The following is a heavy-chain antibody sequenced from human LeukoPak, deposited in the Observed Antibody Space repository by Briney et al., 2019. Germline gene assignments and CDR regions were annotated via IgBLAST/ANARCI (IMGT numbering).Heavy chain of an antibody. V-gene: IGHV3-23*01. CDR3: AKADVVVVAATTNSFDY. Sequence: GGSLRLSCAASGFTFSSYWMSWVRQAPGKGLEWVSAISGSGGSTYYADSVKGRLTISRDNSKNTLYLQMNSLRAEDTAVYYCAKADVVVVAATTNSFDYWGQGTLVTVSS. CDR2: ISGSGGST. J-gene: IGHJ4*02. CDR1: GFTFSSYW. D-gene: IGHD2-15*01.